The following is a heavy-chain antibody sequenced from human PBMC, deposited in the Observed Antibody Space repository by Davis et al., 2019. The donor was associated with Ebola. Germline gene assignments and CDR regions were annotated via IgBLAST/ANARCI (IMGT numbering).Heavy chain of an antibody. V-gene: IGHV4-31*03. J-gene: IGHJ4*02. CDR1: GGSISSGGYY. D-gene: IGHD2-15*01. CDR2: IYYSGST. CDR3: ARRRGRNCSGGSCYWDY. Sequence: MPSETLSLTCTVSGGSISSGGYYWSWIRQHPGKGLEWIGYIYYSGSTYYNPSLKSRVTISVDTSKNQFSLKLSSVTAADTAVYYCARRRGRNCSGGSCYWDYWGQGTLVTVSS.